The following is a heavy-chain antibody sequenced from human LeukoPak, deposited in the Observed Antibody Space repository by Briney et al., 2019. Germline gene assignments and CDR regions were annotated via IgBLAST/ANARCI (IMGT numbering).Heavy chain of an antibody. CDR3: AKYYYDSSGYYY. D-gene: IGHD3-22*01. V-gene: IGHV1-69*04. Sequence: SVKVSCKASGGTFSSYAISWVRQAPGQGLEWMGRIIPILGIANYAQKFQGRVTITADKSTSTAHMELSSLRSEDTAVYYCAKYYYDSSGYYYWGQGTLVTVSS. CDR2: IIPILGIA. J-gene: IGHJ4*02. CDR1: GGTFSSYA.